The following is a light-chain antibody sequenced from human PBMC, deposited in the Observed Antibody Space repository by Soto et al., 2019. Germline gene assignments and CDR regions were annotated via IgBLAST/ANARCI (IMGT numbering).Light chain of an antibody. V-gene: IGKV3-20*01. J-gene: IGKJ1*01. CDR1: RSVSSSH. Sequence: EIVLTQSPGTLSLSPGERATLSCRASRSVSSSHLAWYQQKPGQAPSLLISGASSRATGIPHRFGGSGCGTDFTLTISRLEPEDVAVYYCQQYGCSPPTFGQGTKVEIK. CDR2: GAS. CDR3: QQYGCSPPT.